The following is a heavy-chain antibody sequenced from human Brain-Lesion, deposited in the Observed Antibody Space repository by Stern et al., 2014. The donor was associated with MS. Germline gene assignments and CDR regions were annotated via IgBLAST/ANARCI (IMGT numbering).Heavy chain of an antibody. Sequence: VQLEESGPGLVKPSQTLSLTCIVSGDSISSGSFYWNWIRQPAGKGLEWIGRIYSRGSTNYNPHLKSRVTISRDTSKNQFSLKVISMTAADTAVYYCARETGGYTYGDTDFFDYWGQGALVTVSS. J-gene: IGHJ4*02. CDR2: IYSRGST. V-gene: IGHV4-61*02. D-gene: IGHD5-18*01. CDR3: ARETGGYTYGDTDFFDY. CDR1: GDSISSGSFY.